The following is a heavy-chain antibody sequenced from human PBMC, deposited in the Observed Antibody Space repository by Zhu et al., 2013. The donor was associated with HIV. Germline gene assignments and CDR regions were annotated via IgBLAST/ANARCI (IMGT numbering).Heavy chain of an antibody. CDR1: GYTFTRYG. CDR3: ARELYFGQGYFDY. J-gene: IGHJ4*02. D-gene: IGHD3-9*01. V-gene: IGHV1-18*01. CDR2: ISAYSGIT. Sequence: QVQLVQSGAEVKKAGASVKVSCKASGYTFTRYGISWVRQAPGQRLEWMGWISAYSGITNFNPSLKSRVTMSVGTSKNQFSLKLNSVTAADTAVYYCARELYFGQGYFDYWGLGTLVTVSS.